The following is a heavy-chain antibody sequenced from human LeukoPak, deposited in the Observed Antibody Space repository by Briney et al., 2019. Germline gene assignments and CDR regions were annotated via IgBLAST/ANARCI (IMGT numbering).Heavy chain of an antibody. V-gene: IGHV1-24*01. D-gene: IGHD3-10*01. CDR3: ATWGQTPGGAFDI. Sequence: ASVKVSCKVSGYTLTELSMHWVRQAPGKGLEWMGGFDPEDGETIYAQKFQGRVTVTEDTSTDTAYMELSSLRSEDTAVYYCATWGQTPGGAFDIWGQGTMVTVSS. CDR2: FDPEDGET. CDR1: GYTLTELS. J-gene: IGHJ3*02.